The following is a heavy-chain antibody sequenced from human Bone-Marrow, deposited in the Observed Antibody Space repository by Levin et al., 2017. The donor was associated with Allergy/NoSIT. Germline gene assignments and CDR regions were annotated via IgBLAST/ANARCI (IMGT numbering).Heavy chain of an antibody. CDR3: ARAFMGLHY. D-gene: IGHD2/OR15-2a*01. CDR2: ISYDGSNK. J-gene: IGHJ4*02. Sequence: GESLKISCAASGFTFSSYAMHWVRQAPGKGLEWVAVISYDGSNKYYADSVKGRFTISRDNSKNTLYLQMNSLRAEDTAVYYCARAFMGLHYWGQGTLVTVSS. CDR1: GFTFSSYA. V-gene: IGHV3-30-3*01.